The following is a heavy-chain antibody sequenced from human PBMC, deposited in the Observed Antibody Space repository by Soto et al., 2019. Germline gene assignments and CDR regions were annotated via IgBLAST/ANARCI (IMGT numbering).Heavy chain of an antibody. CDR1: GGSVSSGSYY. V-gene: IGHV4-39*07. D-gene: IGHD2-2*01. J-gene: IGHJ6*02. CDR2: LNHSGST. CDR3: ARGRGCTSTACYAPNYYYYYGMDV. Sequence: SETLSLTCTVSGGSVSSGSYYWSWIRQPPGKGLEWIGDLNHSGSTNYNPSLKSRVTIAVNTSKNQFSLKLSSVTAADTAVYYCARGRGCTSTACYAPNYYYYYGMDVWGQGTTVTVSS.